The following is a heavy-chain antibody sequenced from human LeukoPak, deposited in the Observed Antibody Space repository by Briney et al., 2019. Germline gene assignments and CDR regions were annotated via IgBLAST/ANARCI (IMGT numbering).Heavy chain of an antibody. V-gene: IGHV3-48*01. CDR2: ISTSSSSSSSI. J-gene: IGHJ4*02. CDR1: RFTVSSNY. CDR3: ARGIVAAKGADY. Sequence: GGSLRLSCAASRFTVSSNYMSWLRQAAGKGLEWVSYISTSSSSSSSIYYAESVKGRFTISRDNAKSTLYLQMNSLRAEDTAVYYCARGIVAAKGADYWGQGTLVTVSS. D-gene: IGHD1-26*01.